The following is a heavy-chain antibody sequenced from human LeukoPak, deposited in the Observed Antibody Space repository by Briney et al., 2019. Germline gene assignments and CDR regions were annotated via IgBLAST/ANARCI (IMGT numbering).Heavy chain of an antibody. J-gene: IGHJ3*02. CDR3: ARGHLSSQNDAFDI. CDR2: ISAYNGNT. CDR1: GYTFTSYG. Sequence: GASVKVSCKASGYTFTSYGISWVRQAPGQGLEWMAWISAYNGNTNYAQKLQGRVTMTTDTSTSTAYMELRSLRSDDTAVYYCARGHLSSQNDAFDIWGQGTMVTVSS. D-gene: IGHD3-16*01. V-gene: IGHV1-18*01.